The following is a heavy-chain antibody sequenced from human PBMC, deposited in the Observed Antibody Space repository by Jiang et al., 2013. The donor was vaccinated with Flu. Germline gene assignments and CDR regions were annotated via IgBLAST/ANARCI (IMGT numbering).Heavy chain of an antibody. V-gene: IGHV4-39*01. D-gene: IGHD6-13*01. CDR2: VYFGADT. CDR1: GGSISGTSYY. CDR3: AVKLGSYWYFDL. Sequence: ETLSLTCNVSGGSISGTSYYWVWVRQPPGKGLEWIGAVYFGADTYYNPSLKSRVTISKDTSNNQFSLKLRSVTAADTAVYFCAVKLGSYWYFDLWGRGTLVTVSS. J-gene: IGHJ2*01.